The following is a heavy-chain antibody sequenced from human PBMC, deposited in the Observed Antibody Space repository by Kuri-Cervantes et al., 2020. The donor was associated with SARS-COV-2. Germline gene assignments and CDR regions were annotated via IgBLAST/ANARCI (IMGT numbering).Heavy chain of an antibody. D-gene: IGHD4-23*01. CDR3: ARPGGFLDV. V-gene: IGHV4-61*02. Sequence: SQTLSLTCAVSGVSVSGGTYYWSWIRQPAGKGLEWIGRIYTSGSTNYNPSLKSRVTMSVDTSKNQFSLKLSSVTAADTAVYYCARPGGFLDVWGKGTTVTVSS. CDR2: IYTSGST. J-gene: IGHJ6*04. CDR1: GVSVSGGTYY.